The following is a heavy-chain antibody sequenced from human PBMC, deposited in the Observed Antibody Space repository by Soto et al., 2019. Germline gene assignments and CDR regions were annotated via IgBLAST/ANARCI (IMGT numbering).Heavy chain of an antibody. J-gene: IGHJ4*02. Sequence: EVQLVESGGGLIQPGGSLRLSCAASGFTVSNNYMTWVRQAPGKGLEWVSVMYSGGTATSYADSVKGRFTVSRDNSKNTVSFQLDSLKADATAVYYCARGVPVGAIGRFYFDSWGQGTLVTVSS. CDR2: MYSGGTAT. V-gene: IGHV3-53*01. CDR3: ARGVPVGAIGRFYFDS. D-gene: IGHD1-26*01. CDR1: GFTVSNNY.